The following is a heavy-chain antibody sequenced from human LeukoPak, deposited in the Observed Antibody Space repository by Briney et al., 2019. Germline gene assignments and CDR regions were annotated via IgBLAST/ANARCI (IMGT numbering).Heavy chain of an antibody. D-gene: IGHD3-9*01. CDR3: ARDSDYDILTGYYTSVNRGFDY. V-gene: IGHV1-18*04. J-gene: IGHJ4*02. CDR2: ISAYNGNT. Sequence: ASVKVSCKASGYTFTSYGISWVRQAPGQGLEWMGWISAYNGNTNYAQKLQGRVTMTTDTSTSTAYMELGSLRSDDTAVYYCARDSDYDILTGYYTSVNRGFDYWGQGTLATVSS. CDR1: GYTFTSYG.